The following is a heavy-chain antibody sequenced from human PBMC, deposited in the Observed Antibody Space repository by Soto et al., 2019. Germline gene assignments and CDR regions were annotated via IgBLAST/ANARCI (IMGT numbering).Heavy chain of an antibody. V-gene: IGHV1-46*01. J-gene: IGHJ6*02. CDR3: AYGAPGDTAMVTEELDYYYYGMDV. Sequence: ASVKVSCKASGYTFTSYYMHWVRQAPGQGLEWMGIINPSGGSTSYAQKFQGRVTMTRDTSTSTVYMELSSLRSEDTAVYYCAYGAPGDTAMVTEELDYYYYGMDVWGQGTTVTVSS. D-gene: IGHD5-18*01. CDR1: GYTFTSYY. CDR2: INPSGGST.